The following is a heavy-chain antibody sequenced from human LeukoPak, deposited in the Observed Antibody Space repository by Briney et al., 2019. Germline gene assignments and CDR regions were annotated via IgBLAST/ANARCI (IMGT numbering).Heavy chain of an antibody. Sequence: ASVKVSCKASGYTFTGYYMNWLRQAPGQGLEWMGWINPNSGGTNYAQKFQGRVTMTGDTSLNTAYMELSSLRAEDTAVYYCARDPLCSGGSCYLGSGAFDIWGQGTMVAVSS. CDR2: INPNSGGT. CDR3: ARDPLCSGGSCYLGSGAFDI. D-gene: IGHD2-15*01. J-gene: IGHJ3*02. CDR1: GYTFTGYY. V-gene: IGHV1-2*02.